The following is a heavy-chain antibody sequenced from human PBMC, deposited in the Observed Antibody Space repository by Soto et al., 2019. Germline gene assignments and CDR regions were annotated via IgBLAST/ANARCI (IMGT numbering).Heavy chain of an antibody. CDR1: GFSFSSYS. CDR3: ARPGEGALFYYAMDV. J-gene: IGHJ6*02. CDR2: ISSRSDVI. Sequence: PGGSLRLSCAASGFSFSSYSMNWVRQAPGKGLKWISYISSRSDVIYYADSLKGRLTVSRDNAKNSLYLQMNSLRDEDSAIYYCARPGEGALFYYAMDVWGQGTTVTVSS. D-gene: IGHD3-16*01. V-gene: IGHV3-48*02.